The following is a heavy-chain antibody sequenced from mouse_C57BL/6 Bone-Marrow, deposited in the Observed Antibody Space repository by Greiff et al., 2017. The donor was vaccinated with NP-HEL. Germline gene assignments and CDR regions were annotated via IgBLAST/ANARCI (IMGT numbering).Heavy chain of an antibody. CDR1: GYTFTTYP. D-gene: IGHD1-1*01. V-gene: IGHV1-47*01. CDR2: FHPYNDDT. CDR3: ARGHYYGSSLHFDY. J-gene: IGHJ2*01. Sequence: VKLVESGAELVKPGASVKMSCKASGYTFTTYPIEWMKQNHGKSLEWIGNFHPYNDDTKYNEKFKGKATLTVEKSSSTVYLELSRLTSDDSAVYYCARGHYYGSSLHFDYWGQGTTLTVSS.